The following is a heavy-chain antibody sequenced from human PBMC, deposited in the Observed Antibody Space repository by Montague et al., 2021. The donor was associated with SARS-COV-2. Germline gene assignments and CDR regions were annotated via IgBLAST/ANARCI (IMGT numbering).Heavy chain of an antibody. D-gene: IGHD6-6*01. CDR2: TYFRTQWFH. Sequence: CAISGDSVSNNRAAWNWIRQSPSGGLQWLGRTYFRTQWFHHYAPSVKGRITVNADASKNHFSLQLTSVTPEDSAKYFCVGSQYSNTWFFDYWGQGAQVTVSS. CDR3: VGSQYSNTWFFDY. V-gene: IGHV6-1*01. J-gene: IGHJ4*02. CDR1: GDSVSNNRAA.